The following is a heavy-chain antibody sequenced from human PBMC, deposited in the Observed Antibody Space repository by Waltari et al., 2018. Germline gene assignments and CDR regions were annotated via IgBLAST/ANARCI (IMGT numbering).Heavy chain of an antibody. CDR3: ARVATKTYSSPVPGRPYYYGMDV. J-gene: IGHJ6*02. CDR2: INSDGSST. Sequence: EEQLVESGGGLAQPGESLRLSCAASGFTFSRYWMDWVRQAHGKGLVWVSRINSDGSSTTYADSVKGRFTISRDNGKNTLYVQMNRLRAEDTAVYYCARVATKTYSSPVPGRPYYYGMDVWGQGTTVTVSS. V-gene: IGHV3-74*01. D-gene: IGHD3-22*01. CDR1: GFTFSRYW.